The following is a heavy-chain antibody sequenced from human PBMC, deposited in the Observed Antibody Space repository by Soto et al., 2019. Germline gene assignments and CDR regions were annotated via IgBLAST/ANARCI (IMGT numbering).Heavy chain of an antibody. CDR2: ISGNGGT. V-gene: IGHV3-23*01. Sequence: GGSLRLSCAASGFTFTIYAMSWVRQVPGKGLEWVSTISGNGGTSYADFVRGRFTIPRDNSKNTLYLQMNSLRVDDTAIYYCAKDAPGSGWLSDYWGQGTLVTVSS. D-gene: IGHD3-22*01. CDR3: AKDAPGSGWLSDY. J-gene: IGHJ4*02. CDR1: GFTFTIYA.